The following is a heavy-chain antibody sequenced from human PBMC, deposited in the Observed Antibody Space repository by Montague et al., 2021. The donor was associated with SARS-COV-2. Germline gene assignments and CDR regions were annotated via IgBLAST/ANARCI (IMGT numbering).Heavy chain of an antibody. CDR1: GFTFSNYW. J-gene: IGHJ3*02. CDR3: ARVSEGESNNSQYRAFDI. V-gene: IGHV3-7*01. CDR2: IKQDGSEI. D-gene: IGHD1-1*01. Sequence: SLRLSCAASGFTFSNYWLSWVRQAPVMGLEWVANIKQDGSEIYYLDSVKGRFTIPRDNSKNSLSLQVNSLRAEDTALYFCARVSEGESNNSQYRAFDIWGQGTMVTVS.